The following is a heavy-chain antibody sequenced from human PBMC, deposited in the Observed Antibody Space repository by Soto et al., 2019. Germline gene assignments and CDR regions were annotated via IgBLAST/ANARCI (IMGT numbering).Heavy chain of an antibody. CDR3: AAGGGLPRYY. V-gene: IGHV4-30-2*01. D-gene: IGHD5-12*01. Sequence: QLQLQESGSGLVKPSQTLSLTCAVSGGSISSGGYSWSWIRQPPGQGLEWIGYIYHSGSSYYNPSLKSGVTISVARSKNQFSLKLSSVTAADTAVYSCAAGGGLPRYYWGQGTLVTVSS. J-gene: IGHJ4*02. CDR2: IYHSGSS. CDR1: GGSISSGGYS.